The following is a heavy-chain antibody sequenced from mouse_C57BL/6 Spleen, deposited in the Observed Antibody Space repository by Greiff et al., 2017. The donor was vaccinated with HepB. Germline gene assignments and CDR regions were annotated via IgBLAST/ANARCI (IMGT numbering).Heavy chain of an antibody. J-gene: IGHJ4*01. CDR1: GYSITSGYY. CDR3: ARGGYYGSNAMDY. Sequence: DVQLQESGPGLVKPSQSLSLTCSVTGYSITSGYYWNWIRQFPGNKLEWMGYISYDGSNNYNPSLKNRISITRDTSKNQFFLKLNSVTTEDTATYYCARGGYYGSNAMDYWGQGTSVTVSS. V-gene: IGHV3-6*01. CDR2: ISYDGSN. D-gene: IGHD1-1*01.